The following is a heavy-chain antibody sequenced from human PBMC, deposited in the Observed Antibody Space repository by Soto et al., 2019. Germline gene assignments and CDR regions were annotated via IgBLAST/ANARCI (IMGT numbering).Heavy chain of an antibody. J-gene: IGHJ3*02. CDR3: AKPSGGAPQNDAFDI. V-gene: IGHV4-34*01. CDR2: INHSGST. Sequence: PSETLSLTCAVYGGSFSGYYWSWIRQPPGKGLEWIGEINHSGSTNYNPSLKSRVTISVDTSKNQFSLKLTSVTAEDTAVYYCAKPSGGAPQNDAFDIWGQGKRVTVPS. CDR1: GGSFSGYY. D-gene: IGHD1-26*01.